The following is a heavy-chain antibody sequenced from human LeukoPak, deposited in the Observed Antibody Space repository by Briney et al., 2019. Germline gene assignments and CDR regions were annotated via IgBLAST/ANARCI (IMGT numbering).Heavy chain of an antibody. Sequence: SETLSLTCAVYGGSFSGYYWSWIRQPPGKGLEWIGEINHSGSTNYNPSLKSRVTISVDTSKNQFSLKLSSVTAADTAVYYCARGGYDLCDYWGQGTLVTVSS. CDR3: ARGGYDLCDY. CDR2: INHSGST. J-gene: IGHJ4*02. V-gene: IGHV4-34*01. CDR1: GGSFSGYY. D-gene: IGHD5-12*01.